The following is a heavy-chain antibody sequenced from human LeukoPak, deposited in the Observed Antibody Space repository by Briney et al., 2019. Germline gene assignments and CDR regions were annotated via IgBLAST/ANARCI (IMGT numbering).Heavy chain of an antibody. D-gene: IGHD6-13*01. J-gene: IGHJ4*02. CDR1: GYTFTSYG. Sequence: GASVKVSCKASGYTFTSYGISWVRQAPGQGLEWMGWISAYNGNTNYAQKLQGRVTMTTDTSTSTVYMELSSLRSEDTAVYYCARGYSSSWYVEWGQGTLVTVSS. CDR3: ARGYSSSWYVE. V-gene: IGHV1-18*01. CDR2: ISAYNGNT.